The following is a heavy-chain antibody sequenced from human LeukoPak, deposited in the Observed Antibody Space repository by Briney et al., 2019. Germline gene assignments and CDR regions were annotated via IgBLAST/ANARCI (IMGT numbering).Heavy chain of an antibody. Sequence: PGRSLRLSCAASGFTFSSYGMHWVRQAPGKGLEWVSVIYSGGSTYYADSVKGRFTISRHNSKNTLYLQMNSLRAEDTAVYYCARIEYSSSFAAFDIWGQGTMVTVSS. CDR2: IYSGGST. J-gene: IGHJ3*02. CDR3: ARIEYSSSFAAFDI. D-gene: IGHD6-6*01. CDR1: GFTFSSYG. V-gene: IGHV3-53*04.